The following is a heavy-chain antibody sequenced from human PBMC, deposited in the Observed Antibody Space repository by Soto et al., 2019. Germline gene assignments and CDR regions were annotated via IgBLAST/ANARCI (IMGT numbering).Heavy chain of an antibody. CDR1: GYTFSSHY. V-gene: IGHV1-46*03. CDR3: ARASVSGRRFDY. D-gene: IGHD6-19*01. J-gene: IGHJ4*02. Sequence: ASVKVSCKASGYTFSSHYMHWVRQAPGQGLEWMGIINPSGGSTTYAQKFQGRVTMTRDTSTSTVYMELSSLTSEDTAVYYCARASVSGRRFDYWGEGTLVTSPQ. CDR2: INPSGGST.